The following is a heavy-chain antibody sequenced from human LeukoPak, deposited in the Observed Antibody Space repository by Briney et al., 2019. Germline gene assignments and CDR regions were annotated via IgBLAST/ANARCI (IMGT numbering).Heavy chain of an antibody. CDR1: GGSISSSSYY. CDR3: ARQQAAAGPTQKKGWFDP. D-gene: IGHD6-13*01. V-gene: IGHV4-39*01. CDR2: IYYSGST. Sequence: SETLSLTCTVSGGSISSSSYYWGWIRQPPGKGLEWIGSIYYSGSTYYNPSLKSRFTISVDTSKNQFSLKLSSVTAADTAVYYCARQQAAAGPTQKKGWFDPWGQGTLVTVSS. J-gene: IGHJ5*02.